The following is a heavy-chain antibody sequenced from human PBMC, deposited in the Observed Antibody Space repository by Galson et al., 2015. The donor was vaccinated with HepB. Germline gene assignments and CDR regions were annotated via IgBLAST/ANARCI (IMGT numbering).Heavy chain of an antibody. CDR1: GYTFTTYG. CDR2: ISGYNDYT. Sequence: SVKVSCKASGYTFTTYGISWVRQAPGQGLEWMGWISGYNDYTNYAQKYRGGVAMTTDTSTSTAYLELRSLRSDDTAVYYCTRNNSDKHSFDVWGQGTLVTVSS. V-gene: IGHV1-18*01. D-gene: IGHD1/OR15-1a*01. CDR3: TRNNSDKHSFDV. J-gene: IGHJ3*01.